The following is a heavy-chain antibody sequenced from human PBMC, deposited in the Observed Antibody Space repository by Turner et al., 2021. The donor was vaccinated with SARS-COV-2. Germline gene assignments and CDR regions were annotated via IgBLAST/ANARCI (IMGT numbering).Heavy chain of an antibody. Sequence: QLQLQESGPGLVKPSETLSLTCAVSGGSISTTNHYWCWIRQPPGKGLEWIGSISYTGRTFYTPSLKSRVTLYMDTSKNHFSLKVTSVTAADTAVYYCARQGGVDYWGQGTLVTVSS. CDR2: ISYTGRT. CDR1: GGSISTTNHY. V-gene: IGHV4-39*01. CDR3: ARQGGVDY. J-gene: IGHJ4*02.